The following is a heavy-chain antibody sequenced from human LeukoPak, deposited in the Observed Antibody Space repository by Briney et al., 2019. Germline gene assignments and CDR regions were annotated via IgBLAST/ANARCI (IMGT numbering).Heavy chain of an antibody. V-gene: IGHV3-33*06. Sequence: GGSLRLSCAASGFTFSSYGMHWVRQAPGKGLEWVAVIWYDGSNKYYADSVKGRFTISRDNSKNTLYPQMNSLRAEDTAVYYCAKDRDGYDSSEIDYWGQGTLVTVSS. CDR2: IWYDGSNK. J-gene: IGHJ4*02. D-gene: IGHD3-22*01. CDR3: AKDRDGYDSSEIDY. CDR1: GFTFSSYG.